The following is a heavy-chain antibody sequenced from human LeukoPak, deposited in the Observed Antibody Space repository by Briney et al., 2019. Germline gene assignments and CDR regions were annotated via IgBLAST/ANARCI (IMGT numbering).Heavy chain of an antibody. Sequence: GGSLRLSCAASGFTFSSYSMNWVRQAPGKGLEWVSYIISSSSTIYYADSVKGRFTISRDNAKTSLFLQMDSLRAEATAVYYCARGLRPTTMTPLDYWGQGTLVTVSS. V-gene: IGHV3-48*04. CDR1: GFTFSSYS. CDR2: IISSSSTI. CDR3: ARGLRPTTMTPLDY. J-gene: IGHJ4*02. D-gene: IGHD4-17*01.